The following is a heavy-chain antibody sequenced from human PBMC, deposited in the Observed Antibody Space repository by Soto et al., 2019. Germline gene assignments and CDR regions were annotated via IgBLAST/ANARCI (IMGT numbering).Heavy chain of an antibody. V-gene: IGHV3-21*01. J-gene: IGHJ5*02. CDR2: ISSSSSYI. CDR1: GFTFSSYG. D-gene: IGHD6-19*01. Sequence: PGGSLRLSCAASGFTFSSYGRNWVRQAPGKGLEWVSSISSSSSYIYYADSVKGRFTISRDNAKNSLYLQMNSLRAEDTAVYYCARDTIAVAGHNWFDPWGQGTLLTVSS. CDR3: ARDTIAVAGHNWFDP.